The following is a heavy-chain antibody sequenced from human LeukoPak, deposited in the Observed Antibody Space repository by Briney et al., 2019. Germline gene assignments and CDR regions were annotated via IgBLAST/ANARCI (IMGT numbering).Heavy chain of an antibody. CDR1: GHNFTTYW. V-gene: IGHV5-51*01. CDR3: ARVPPDYGDYVPHFDY. D-gene: IGHD4-17*01. J-gene: IGHJ4*02. Sequence: GESLKISCQGSGHNFTTYWIGWVRQMPGKGLEWMGIIYPGDSDTRYSPSFQGQVTISADKSISTAYLQWSSLKASDTAMYYCARVPPDYGDYVPHFDYWGQGTLVTVSS. CDR2: IYPGDSDT.